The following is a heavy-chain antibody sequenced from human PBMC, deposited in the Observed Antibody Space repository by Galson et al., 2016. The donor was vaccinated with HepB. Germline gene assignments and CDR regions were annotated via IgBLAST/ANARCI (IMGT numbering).Heavy chain of an antibody. V-gene: IGHV3-49*03. D-gene: IGHD2-8*02. J-gene: IGHJ3*02. CDR1: GFIFHDYA. CDR2: IRSIVYGGTT. Sequence: SLRLSCAASGFIFHDYAMSWFRQAPGKGLEWVGLIRSIVYGGTTECAASVKGRFSISRDDSKSIAYLQINSLKTEDTAVYFCTRDQGVYIVLAANDAFDIWGKGTMVTVSP. CDR3: TRDQGVYIVLAANDAFDI.